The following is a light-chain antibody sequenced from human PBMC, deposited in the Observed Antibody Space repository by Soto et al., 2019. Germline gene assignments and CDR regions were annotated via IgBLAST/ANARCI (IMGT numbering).Light chain of an antibody. CDR1: QSVSSTL. Sequence: ELVLTQSPVALSLSSGERATLSCRASQSVSSTLLTWYQQKPGQAPRLLIYGVSSRATGIPDRFSGSGSGTDFTLTISRVEPECFAVYFGQHYGDSSWTFGEGIRVEIK. J-gene: IGKJ1*01. V-gene: IGKV3-20*01. CDR2: GVS. CDR3: QHYGDSSWT.